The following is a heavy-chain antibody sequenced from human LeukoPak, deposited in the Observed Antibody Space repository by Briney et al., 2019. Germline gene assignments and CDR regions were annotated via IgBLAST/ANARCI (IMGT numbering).Heavy chain of an antibody. D-gene: IGHD3-10*01. CDR2: ISGSGGGL. J-gene: IGHJ4*02. CDR1: GFTFSSYA. CDR3: AKDAQLWPLGYFDY. V-gene: IGHV3-23*01. Sequence: GGSLRLSCAASGFTFSSYAISWVRQAPGKGLEWVSAISGSGGGLYYADSVKGRFTISRDNSRNTLYLQMNSLRAEDTAVYYCAKDAQLWPLGYFDYWGQGTLVTVSS.